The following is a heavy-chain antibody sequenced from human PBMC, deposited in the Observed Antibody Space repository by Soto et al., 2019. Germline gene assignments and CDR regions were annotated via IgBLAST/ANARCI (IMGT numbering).Heavy chain of an antibody. V-gene: IGHV1-18*01. Sequence: ASVKLSCKASGYTFTSYGISCVRQAPGQGLEWMGWISAYNGNTNYAQKLQGRVTMTTDTSTSTAYMELRSLRSDDTAVYYCARAPYSNYYYYYYYMDVWGKGTTVTVSS. CDR2: ISAYNGNT. J-gene: IGHJ6*03. CDR3: ARAPYSNYYYYYYYMDV. D-gene: IGHD4-4*01. CDR1: GYTFTSYG.